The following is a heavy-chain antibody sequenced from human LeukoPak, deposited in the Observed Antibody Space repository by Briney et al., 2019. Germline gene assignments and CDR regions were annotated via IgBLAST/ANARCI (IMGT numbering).Heavy chain of an antibody. V-gene: IGHV3-30*04. D-gene: IGHD6-19*01. J-gene: IGHJ4*02. CDR1: GFTFDDYA. CDR3: ARDLYSSGCDY. Sequence: PGGSLRLSCAASGFTFDDYAMHWVRQAPGKGLEWVAVISYDGSNKYYADSVKGRFTISRDNSKNTLYLQMNSLRAEDTAVYYCARDLYSSGCDYWGQGTLVTVSS. CDR2: ISYDGSNK.